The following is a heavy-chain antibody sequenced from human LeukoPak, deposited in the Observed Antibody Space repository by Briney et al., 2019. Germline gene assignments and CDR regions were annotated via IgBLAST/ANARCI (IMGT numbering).Heavy chain of an antibody. J-gene: IGHJ4*02. Sequence: PGGSLRLSCAASGFTFSTYWMSWVRQAPGKGLEWLANIKQDGSEEYYVDSVKGRFTISRDNAQNSLYLQMNSLRAEDTAVYYCARVRYGSGSHYNAVDYWGQGTLVIVSS. V-gene: IGHV3-7*01. CDR2: IKQDGSEE. CDR3: ARVRYGSGSHYNAVDY. CDR1: GFTFSTYW. D-gene: IGHD3-10*01.